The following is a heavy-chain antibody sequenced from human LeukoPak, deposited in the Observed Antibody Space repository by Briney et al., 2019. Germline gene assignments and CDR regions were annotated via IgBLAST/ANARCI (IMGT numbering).Heavy chain of an antibody. CDR1: GGSIGSSSYY. CDR2: IYYSGST. CDR3: AGGPRTYYDFWSGYGGYYFDY. Sequence: SETLSLTCTVSGGSIGSSSYYWGWIRQPPGKGLEWIGSIYYSGSTYYNPSLKSRVTISVDTSKNQFSLKLSSVTAADTAVYYCAGGPRTYYDFWSGYGGYYFDYWGQGTLVTVSS. V-gene: IGHV4-39*07. D-gene: IGHD3-3*01. J-gene: IGHJ4*02.